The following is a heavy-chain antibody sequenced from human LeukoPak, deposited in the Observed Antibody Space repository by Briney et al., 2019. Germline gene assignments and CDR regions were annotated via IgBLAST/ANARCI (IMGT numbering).Heavy chain of an antibody. V-gene: IGHV4-4*07. J-gene: IGHJ3*02. D-gene: IGHD3-3*01. CDR2: IYTSGST. CDR1: GGSISSYY. CDR3: ARVRQFGVVIPDAFDI. Sequence: PSETLSLTCTVSGGSISSYYWSWIRQPAGKGLEWIGRIYTSGSTSYNPSLKSRVTMSVDTSENQFSLKLSSVTAADTAVYYCARVRQFGVVIPDAFDIWGQGTMVTVSS.